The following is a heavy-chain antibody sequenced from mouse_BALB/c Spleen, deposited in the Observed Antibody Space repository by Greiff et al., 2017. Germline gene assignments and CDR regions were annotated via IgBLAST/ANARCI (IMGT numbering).Heavy chain of an antibody. CDR1: GYTFTDYE. J-gene: IGHJ2*01. CDR2: IDPETGGT. V-gene: IGHV1-15*01. Sequence: QGQLKESGAELVRPGASVTLSCKASGYTFTDYEMHWVKQTPVHGLEWIGAIDPETGGTAYNQKFKGKATLTADKSSSTAYMELRSLTSEDSAVYYCTRSGYGYDDEGFDYWGQGTTLTVSS. D-gene: IGHD2-2*01. CDR3: TRSGYGYDDEGFDY.